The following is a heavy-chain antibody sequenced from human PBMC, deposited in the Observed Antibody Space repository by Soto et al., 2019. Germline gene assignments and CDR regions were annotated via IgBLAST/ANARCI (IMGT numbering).Heavy chain of an antibody. J-gene: IGHJ5*02. CDR1: GGSISSYY. Sequence: SETLSLTCTVSGGSISSYYWSWIRQPPGKGLEWIGYIYYSGSTNYNPSLKSRVTISVDTSKNQFSLKLSSVTAADTAVYYCARGQVAGGYSYGLNWFDPWGQGTLVTVSS. CDR3: ARGQVAGGYSYGLNWFDP. CDR2: IYYSGST. D-gene: IGHD5-18*01. V-gene: IGHV4-59*01.